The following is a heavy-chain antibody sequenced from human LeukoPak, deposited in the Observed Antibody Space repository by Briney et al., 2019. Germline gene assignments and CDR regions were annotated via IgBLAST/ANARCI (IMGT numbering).Heavy chain of an antibody. CDR1: GYTFTGYY. CDR3: ARDRGLRYFDWLLSEFDY. D-gene: IGHD3-9*01. J-gene: IGHJ4*02. Sequence: ASVSVSCTASGYTFTGYYMHWVRQAPGQGLEWMGWINPNSGGTNYAQKFQGRVTMTGDTSISTAYMELSRLRSDDTAVYYCARDRGLRYFDWLLSEFDYWGQGTLVTVSS. CDR2: INPNSGGT. V-gene: IGHV1-2*02.